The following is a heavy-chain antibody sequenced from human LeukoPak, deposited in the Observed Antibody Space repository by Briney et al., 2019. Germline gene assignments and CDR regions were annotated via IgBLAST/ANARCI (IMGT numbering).Heavy chain of an antibody. CDR3: AREGHGGYDGERGGAFDI. V-gene: IGHV3-23*01. CDR2: ISGSGGST. D-gene: IGHD3-10*01. CDR1: GFTFNTYA. Sequence: PGGSLRLSCAASGFTFNTYAMNWVRQAPGKGLEWVSAISGSGGSTYYADSVKGRFTISRDNSRNTLSLQMNSLRPEDTAVYYCAREGHGGYDGERGGAFDIWGQGTTVTVSS. J-gene: IGHJ3*02.